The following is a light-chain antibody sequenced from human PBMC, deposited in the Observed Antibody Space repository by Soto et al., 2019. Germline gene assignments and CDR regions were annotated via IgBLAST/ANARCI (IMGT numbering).Light chain of an antibody. V-gene: IGLV2-14*02. CDR2: DVS. CDR1: SSDVGSHDL. Sequence: QSALTQPASVSGSPGQSIAISCTGTSSDVGSHDLVSWYQQQSGKAPKLIIYDVSSRPSGVSNRFSGSKSGNTASLTISGLQAEDEADYYCSSFTSTTTYVFGTGTKVTVL. CDR3: SSFTSTTTYV. J-gene: IGLJ1*01.